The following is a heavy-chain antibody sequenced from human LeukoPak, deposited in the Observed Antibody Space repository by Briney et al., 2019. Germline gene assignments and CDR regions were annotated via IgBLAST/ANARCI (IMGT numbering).Heavy chain of an antibody. J-gene: IGHJ3*02. CDR1: GGSISSYY. CDR2: IYTSGST. V-gene: IGHV4-4*07. D-gene: IGHD1-26*01. CDR3: ARHTGIVGATDDAFDI. Sequence: SETLSLTCTVSGGSISSYYWSWIRQPAGKGLEWIGRIYTSGSTYYNPSLKSRVTISVDTSKNQFSLKLSSVTAADTAVYYCARHTGIVGATDDAFDIWGQGTMVTVSS.